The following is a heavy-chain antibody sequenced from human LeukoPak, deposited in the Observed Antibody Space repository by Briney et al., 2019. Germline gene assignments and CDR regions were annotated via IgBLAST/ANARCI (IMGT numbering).Heavy chain of an antibody. Sequence: PGGSLRLSCAASGFTFSSYGMHWVRQAPGKGLGWVAVIWYDGSNNYYADSVTGRFTISRDNSKNTLYLQMNSLRAEDTAVYYCARDRVGYSYGSSFDYWGQGTLVTVSS. CDR2: IWYDGSNN. J-gene: IGHJ4*02. CDR1: GFTFSSYG. D-gene: IGHD5-18*01. V-gene: IGHV3-33*01. CDR3: ARDRVGYSYGSSFDY.